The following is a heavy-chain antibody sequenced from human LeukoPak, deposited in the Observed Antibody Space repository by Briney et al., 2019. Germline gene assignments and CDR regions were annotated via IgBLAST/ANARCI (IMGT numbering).Heavy chain of an antibody. CDR3: ASSFIYSSGCDS. V-gene: IGHV3-53*01. CDR2: IYSGGST. D-gene: IGHD6-19*01. J-gene: IGHJ4*02. Sequence: GGSLRLSCAASGFTVSSNYMSWVRQAPGKGLGWVSVIYSGGSTYYADSVKGRFTISRDNSKNTLYLQMNSLRAEDTAVYYCASSFIYSSGCDSWGQGTLVTVSS. CDR1: GFTVSSNY.